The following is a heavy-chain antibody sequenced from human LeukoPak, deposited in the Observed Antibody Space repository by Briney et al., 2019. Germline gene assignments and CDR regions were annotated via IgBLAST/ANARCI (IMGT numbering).Heavy chain of an antibody. J-gene: IGHJ4*02. D-gene: IGHD2-2*01. CDR2: ISAYNGNT. CDR3: ARAEDCSSTSCYLYYFDY. V-gene: IGHV1-18*01. CDR1: GYTLTSYG. Sequence: ASVKVSCKASGYTLTSYGISWVRQAPGQGLEWMGWISAYNGNTNYAQKLQGRVTMTTDTSTSTAYMELRSLRSDDTAVYYCARAEDCSSTSCYLYYFDYWGQGTLVTVSS.